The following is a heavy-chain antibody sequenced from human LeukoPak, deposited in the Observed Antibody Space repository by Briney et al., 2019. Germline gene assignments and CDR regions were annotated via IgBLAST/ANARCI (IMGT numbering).Heavy chain of an antibody. Sequence: GGSLRLSCAASGFTFSSYGMHWVRQAPGKGLEWVAVIWYDGSNKYYADSVKGRFTISRDNSKNTLYLQMNSLRAEDTAVYYCAKETTFYYDSSGYWGYWGQGTLVTVSS. CDR3: AKETTFYYDSSGYWGY. CDR2: IWYDGSNK. J-gene: IGHJ4*02. V-gene: IGHV3-33*06. D-gene: IGHD3-22*01. CDR1: GFTFSSYG.